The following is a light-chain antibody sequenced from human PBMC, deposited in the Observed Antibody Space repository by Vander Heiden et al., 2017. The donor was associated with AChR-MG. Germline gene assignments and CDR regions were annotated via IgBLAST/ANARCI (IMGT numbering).Light chain of an antibody. V-gene: IGKV3-15*01. CDR1: QSVSSN. J-gene: IGKJ2*01. CDR3: QQYNNWPGYT. CDR2: GAS. Sequence: ETVMTQSTATMSVSPGERATLSCRASQSVSSNLAWYQQKPGQAPRLLSYGASTRATGIPARFSGSGSGTEFTLTISSLQSEDFAVYYCQQYNNWPGYTFGQGTKLEIK.